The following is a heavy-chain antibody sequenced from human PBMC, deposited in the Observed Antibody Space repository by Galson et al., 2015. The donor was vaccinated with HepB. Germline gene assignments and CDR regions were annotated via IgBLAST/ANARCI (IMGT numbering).Heavy chain of an antibody. CDR1: GFAFSKYA. V-gene: IGHV3-23*01. CDR3: AKDLYSTVSNFDY. J-gene: IGHJ4*02. D-gene: IGHD1-26*01. CDR2: INGEDNSR. Sequence: CAASGFAFSKYAMSWVRQAPGKGLEWVSGINGEDNSRYYADSVKGRFTISRDTSKSTLYLQLNSLRAEDTAVYYCAKDLYSTVSNFDYWGQGALVTVSS.